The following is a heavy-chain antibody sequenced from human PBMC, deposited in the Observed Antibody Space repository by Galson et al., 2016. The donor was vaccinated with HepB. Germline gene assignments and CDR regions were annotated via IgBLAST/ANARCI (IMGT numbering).Heavy chain of an antibody. CDR3: AKVATPNRNYENWFDS. CDR1: GFTFSSYW. CDR2: IKQDGSEK. V-gene: IGHV3-7*01. D-gene: IGHD4-11*01. J-gene: IGHJ5*01. Sequence: SLRLSCAASGFTFSSYWMSWVRQAPGEGLEWVANIKQDGSEKYYVDSVKGRFTISRDNSKNTLNLQMSSLRAEDTAVYYCAKVATPNRNYENWFDSWGQGTLVTVSS.